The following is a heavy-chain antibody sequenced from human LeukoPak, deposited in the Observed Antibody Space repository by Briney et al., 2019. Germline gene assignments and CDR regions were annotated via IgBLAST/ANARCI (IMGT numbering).Heavy chain of an antibody. J-gene: IGHJ4*02. CDR1: GGSFSGYY. CDR3: ARVAGHYDILTGYYQPYYFDY. CDR2: INHSGST. Sequence: SETLSLTCAVYGGSFSGYYWSWIRQPPGKGLEWIGEINHSGSTNYNPSLKSRVTISVDTSKNQFSLKLSSVTAADTAVYYCARVAGHYDILTGYYQPYYFDYWGQGTLVTVPS. D-gene: IGHD3-9*01. V-gene: IGHV4-34*01.